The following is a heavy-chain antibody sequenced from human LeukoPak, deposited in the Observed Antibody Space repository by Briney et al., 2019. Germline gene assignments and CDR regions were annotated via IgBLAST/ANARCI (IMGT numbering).Heavy chain of an antibody. CDR2: IYYSGSI. V-gene: IGHV4-61*01. J-gene: IGHJ4*02. D-gene: IGHD3-22*01. CDR3: ARENPSGYYNRPIDY. CDR1: GASIISANYY. Sequence: SETLSLTCTVSGASIISANYYWNWIRQPPGKGLEWIGDIYYSGSIKYNPSLKSRVTMSVDTSKNQFSLKLSSVTAADTAIYYCARENPSGYYNRPIDYWGQGTLVTVSS.